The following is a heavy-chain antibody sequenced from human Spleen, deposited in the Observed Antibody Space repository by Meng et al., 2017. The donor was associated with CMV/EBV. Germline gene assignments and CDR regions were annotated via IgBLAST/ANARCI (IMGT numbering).Heavy chain of an antibody. CDR1: GYTFTTYA. V-gene: IGHV1-18*04. Sequence: ASVKVSCKASGYTFTTYAISWVRQAPGQGLQWMGWISAYNGDTNYAQNVQDRVTMTTDTSTSTAYMELRSLRSDDTAVYYCARDLIVSYDFWSARPQPAGYWGQGTLVTVSS. D-gene: IGHD3-3*01. CDR3: ARDLIVSYDFWSARPQPAGY. J-gene: IGHJ4*02. CDR2: ISAYNGDT.